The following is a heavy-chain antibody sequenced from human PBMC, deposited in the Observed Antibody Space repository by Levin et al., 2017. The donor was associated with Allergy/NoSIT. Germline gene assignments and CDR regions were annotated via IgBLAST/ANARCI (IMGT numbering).Heavy chain of an antibody. Sequence: ASVKVSCKASGYTFTGYYMHWVRQAPGQGLEWMGWINPNSGGTNYAQKFQGRVTMTRDTSISTAYMELSRLRSDDTAVYYCARDRIPRHDRDYDFWSGLYYYYGMDVWGQGTTVTVSS. J-gene: IGHJ6*02. CDR1: GYTFTGYY. CDR2: INPNSGGT. V-gene: IGHV1-2*02. CDR3: ARDRIPRHDRDYDFWSGLYYYYGMDV. D-gene: IGHD3-3*01.